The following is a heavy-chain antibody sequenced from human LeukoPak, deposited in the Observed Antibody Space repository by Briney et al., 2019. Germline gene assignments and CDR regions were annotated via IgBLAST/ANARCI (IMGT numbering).Heavy chain of an antibody. CDR3: ATAIDSSEFYYFDL. CDR1: GYTFTSYG. CDR2: ISAYNGNT. D-gene: IGHD3-22*01. J-gene: IGHJ2*01. Sequence: GASVKVSCKASGYTFTSYGISWVRQAPGQGLEWMGWISAYNGNTNYAQKLQGRVTMTTDTSTSTAYMELRSLRSDDTAVYYCATAIDSSEFYYFDLWGRGTLVTVSS. V-gene: IGHV1-18*01.